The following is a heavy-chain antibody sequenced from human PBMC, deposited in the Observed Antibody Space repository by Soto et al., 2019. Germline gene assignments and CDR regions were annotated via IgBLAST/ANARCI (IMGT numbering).Heavy chain of an antibody. CDR2: INHSGST. CDR1: GGSFSGYY. Sequence: QVQLQQWGAGLLKPSETLSLTCAVYGGSFSGYYWSWIRQPPGKGLEWIGEINHSGSTNYNPSLKSRVTISVDTSKNQFSLKLSSVTAADTAVYYCARGYCSSTSCHTFDYWGQGTLVTVSS. J-gene: IGHJ4*02. V-gene: IGHV4-34*01. D-gene: IGHD2-2*01. CDR3: ARGYCSSTSCHTFDY.